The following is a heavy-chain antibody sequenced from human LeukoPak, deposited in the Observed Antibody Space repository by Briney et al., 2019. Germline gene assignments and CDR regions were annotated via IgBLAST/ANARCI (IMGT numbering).Heavy chain of an antibody. Sequence: SETLSLTCTVSGGSISSYYWSWIRQPPGKGLEWIGYIYYSGSTNYNPSLKSRVTISVDTSKNQFSLKLSSVTAADTALCYCARDQGTWWFDPWGQGTLVTVSS. J-gene: IGHJ5*02. CDR2: IYYSGST. V-gene: IGHV4-59*01. CDR3: ARDQGTWWFDP. CDR1: GGSISSYY. D-gene: IGHD3-10*01.